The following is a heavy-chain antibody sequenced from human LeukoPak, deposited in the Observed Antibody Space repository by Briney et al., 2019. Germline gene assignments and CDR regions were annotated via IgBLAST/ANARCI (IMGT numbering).Heavy chain of an antibody. CDR2: IIPIFGTT. V-gene: IGHV1-69*05. D-gene: IGHD4-23*01. CDR1: GGTFSSSA. Sequence: SVKVSCKASGGTFSSSAFSWVRQAPGQGLEWMRGIIPIFGTTNYAQKFQGRVTITTDESASTAYMELSSLRSEDTAVYYCARPNDYGGNSWDYWGQGTLVTVSS. J-gene: IGHJ4*02. CDR3: ARPNDYGGNSWDY.